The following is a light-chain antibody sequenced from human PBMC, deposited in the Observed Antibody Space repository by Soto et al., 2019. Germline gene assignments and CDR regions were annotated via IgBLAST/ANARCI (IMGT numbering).Light chain of an antibody. CDR3: GTWDSSLSAGV. J-gene: IGLJ2*01. CDR1: SSNIGNNY. Sequence: QSVLTQPPSVSAAPGQKVTISCSGSSSNIGNNYVSWYQQPPGTAPKLLIYDNNKRPSGIPDRFAGSKSGPSATLGITGLQTGDDADYYCGTWDSSLSAGVFGGGTKLTVL. V-gene: IGLV1-51*01. CDR2: DNN.